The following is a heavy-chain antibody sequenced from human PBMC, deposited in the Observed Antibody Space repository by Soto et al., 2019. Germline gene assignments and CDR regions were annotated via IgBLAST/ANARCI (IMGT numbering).Heavy chain of an antibody. CDR3: ARAHTTIVQLAQ. CDR2: MSYTGNT. CDR1: GGSISVYF. D-gene: IGHD3-10*01. V-gene: IGHV4-59*01. Sequence: PTETLTLTCTVYGGSISVYFWNWIRQPPGKGLEWIGYMSYTGNTNYNPSLTSRVSISVDTSKNQFSLNLNSVTAADTAVYYCARAHTTIVQLAQWGQVTMVPVSS. J-gene: IGHJ4*02.